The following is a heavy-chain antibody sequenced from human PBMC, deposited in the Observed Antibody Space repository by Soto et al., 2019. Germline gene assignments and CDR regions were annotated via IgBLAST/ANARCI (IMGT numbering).Heavy chain of an antibody. D-gene: IGHD3-3*01. CDR2: ISDSGST. CDR3: ARHSNPRGVWSGYYRENYYFYMDV. Sequence: PSETLSLTCTVSGGSISSSSYYWGWIRQPPGKGLEWISSISDSGSTYYNPSLKSRVTISVDTSKNQFSLKLSSVTAADTAVYYCARHSNPRGVWSGYYRENYYFYMDVWGKGTTVTVSS. CDR1: GGSISSSSYY. V-gene: IGHV4-39*01. J-gene: IGHJ6*03.